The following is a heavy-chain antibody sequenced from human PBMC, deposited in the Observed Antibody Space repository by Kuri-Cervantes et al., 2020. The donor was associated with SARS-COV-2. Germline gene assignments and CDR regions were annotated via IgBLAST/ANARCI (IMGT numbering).Heavy chain of an antibody. V-gene: IGHV1-8*03. Sequence: ASVKVSCKASGYTFTSYDINWVRQATGQGLEWMGWISAYNGNTNYAQKFQGRVTITRNTSISTAYMELSSLRSEDTAVYYCARAVTTPGDYYYYYMDVWGKGTTVTVSS. CDR3: ARAVTTPGDYYYYYMDV. J-gene: IGHJ6*03. CDR1: GYTFTSYD. D-gene: IGHD4-11*01. CDR2: ISAYNGNT.